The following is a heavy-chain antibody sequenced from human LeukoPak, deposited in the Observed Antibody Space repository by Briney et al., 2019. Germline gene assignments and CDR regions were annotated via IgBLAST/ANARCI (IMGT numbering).Heavy chain of an antibody. CDR3: ARYGSSWYGYYYYGMDV. CDR1: GFTFSSYS. J-gene: IGHJ6*02. V-gene: IGHV3-21*01. Sequence: GGSLRLSCAASGFTFSSYSMNWVRQAPGKGLEWVSSISSSNSYIYYADSVKGRFTISRDNAKNSLYLQMNSLRAEDTAVYYCARYGSSWYGYYYYGMDVWGQGTTVTVSS. CDR2: ISSSNSYI. D-gene: IGHD6-13*01.